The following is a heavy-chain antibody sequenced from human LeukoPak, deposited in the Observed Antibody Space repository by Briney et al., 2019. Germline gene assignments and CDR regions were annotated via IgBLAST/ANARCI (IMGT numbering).Heavy chain of an antibody. J-gene: IGHJ5*02. D-gene: IGHD4-11*01. CDR3: ARTAGVTPTRNWFDP. CDR2: INTNTGNP. CDR1: GYTFTTYA. Sequence: ASVKVSCKASGYTFTTYALNWVRQAPGQGHEWMGWINTNTGNPTYAQGFTGRFVFSLDTSVSTAYLEISSLKAEDTAVYYCARTAGVTPTRNWFDPWGQGTLVTVSS. V-gene: IGHV7-4-1*02.